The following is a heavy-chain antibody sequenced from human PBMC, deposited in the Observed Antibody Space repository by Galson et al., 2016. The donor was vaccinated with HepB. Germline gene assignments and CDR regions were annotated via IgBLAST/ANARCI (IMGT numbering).Heavy chain of an antibody. V-gene: IGHV1-46*01. J-gene: IGHJ4*02. Sequence: SVKVSCKASGYTFTSYYMHWVRQAPGQGLEWMGIINPSGGSTSYAPKFQGRVTVTRDTSTSTVYMELSSLRSEDTAVYYCARGTGTGGYFVYWGQGTLVTVSS. CDR1: GYTFTSYY. D-gene: IGHD3/OR15-3a*01. CDR3: ARGTGTGGYFVY. CDR2: INPSGGST.